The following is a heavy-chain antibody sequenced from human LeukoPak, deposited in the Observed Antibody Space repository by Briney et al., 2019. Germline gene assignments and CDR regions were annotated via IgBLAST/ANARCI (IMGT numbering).Heavy chain of an antibody. J-gene: IGHJ4*02. D-gene: IGHD4-17*01. Sequence: SVKVSCTASGGTFSSYAISWVRQAPGQGLEWMGGVIPIFGTANYAQKFQGRVTITADESTSTAYMELSSLRSEDTAVYYCARGPPTVTPYYFDYWGQGTLVTVSS. CDR3: ARGPPTVTPYYFDY. CDR1: GGTFSSYA. V-gene: IGHV1-69*13. CDR2: VIPIFGTA.